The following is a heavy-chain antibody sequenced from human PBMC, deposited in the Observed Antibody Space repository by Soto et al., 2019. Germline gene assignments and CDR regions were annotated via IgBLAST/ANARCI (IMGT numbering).Heavy chain of an antibody. Sequence: GGSLRLSCAASGFTFSSYAMHWVRQAPGKGLEYVSAISSNGGSTYYANSVKGRFTISRDNSKNTLYLQMGSLKAEDMAMYYIARVAFYDFWNGYYKYFDYWGQGALVTVSS. CDR1: GFTFSSYA. CDR3: ARVAFYDFWNGYYKYFDY. J-gene: IGHJ4*02. CDR2: ISSNGGST. V-gene: IGHV3-64*01. D-gene: IGHD3-3*01.